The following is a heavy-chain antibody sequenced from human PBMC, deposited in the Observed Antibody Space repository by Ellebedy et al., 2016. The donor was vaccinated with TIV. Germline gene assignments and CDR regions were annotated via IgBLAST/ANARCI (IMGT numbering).Heavy chain of an antibody. CDR2: IYWDDDK. CDR3: AQGDITTMTSDAFDI. D-gene: IGHD3-22*01. Sequence: SGPTLVKPTQTLTLTCTFSGFLLSTSGVGVGWIRQPPGKALEWLALIYWDDDKRYSPSLKSRLTITKDTSKNQVVLTMTNMDPVDTATYYCAQGDITTMTSDAFDIWGQGTMVTVSS. J-gene: IGHJ3*02. V-gene: IGHV2-5*02. CDR1: GFLLSTSGVG.